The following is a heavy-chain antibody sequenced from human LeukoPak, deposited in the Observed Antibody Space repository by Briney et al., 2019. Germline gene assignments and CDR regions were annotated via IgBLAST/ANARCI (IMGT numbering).Heavy chain of an antibody. CDR1: GYTFTSYY. Sequence: ASVTVSCTASGYTFTSYYMHWVRQAPGQGLEWMGGIIPIFGTANYAQKFQGRVTITADESTSTAYMELSSLRSEDTAVYYCARSVVAGPHWFDPWGQGTPVTVSS. CDR3: ARSVVAGPHWFDP. V-gene: IGHV1-69*13. D-gene: IGHD2-15*01. J-gene: IGHJ5*02. CDR2: IIPIFGTA.